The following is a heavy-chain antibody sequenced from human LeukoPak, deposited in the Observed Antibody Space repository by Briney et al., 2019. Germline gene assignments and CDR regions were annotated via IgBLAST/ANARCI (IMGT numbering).Heavy chain of an antibody. CDR1: GFTFSAHD. Sequence: HPGGPLRLLCAASGFTFSAHDVHWVPQGTGRGLEWVSAITSGGATFYSGSVKGPFTISREDAKNSSYLQMNSLGAGDTAVYYCARGVYSDSAYYGMDVWGEGTTVTVAS. CDR2: ITSGGAT. CDR3: ARGVYSDSAYYGMDV. J-gene: IGHJ6*04. V-gene: IGHV3-13*04. D-gene: IGHD4-11*01.